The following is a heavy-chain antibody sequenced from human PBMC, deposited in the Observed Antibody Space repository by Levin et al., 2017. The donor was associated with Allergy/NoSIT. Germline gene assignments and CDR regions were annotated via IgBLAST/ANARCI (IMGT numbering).Heavy chain of an antibody. CDR2: INSSGSTI. CDR1: GFTFSDYY. V-gene: IGHV3-11*01. J-gene: IGHJ3*01. Sequence: GGSLRLSCAASGFTFSDYYMSWIRQAPGRGLEGVSNINSSGSTIYYADSVKGRFTISRDNAKNSLYLQLSSLRAEDTAVYYCARETIAVAAQELWGQGTMVTVSS. D-gene: IGHD6-19*01. CDR3: ARETIAVAAQEL.